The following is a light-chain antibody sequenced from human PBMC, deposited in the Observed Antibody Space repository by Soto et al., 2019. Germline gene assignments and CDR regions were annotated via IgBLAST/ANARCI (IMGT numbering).Light chain of an antibody. V-gene: IGKV1-39*01. CDR3: QQYNTYPIT. J-gene: IGKJ3*01. CDR1: QSISSY. Sequence: DIQMTQSPSTLSASVGDRVTITCRASQSISSYLNWYQQKPGKAPKLLIYAASSLQSGVPSRFSGSGFGTEFTLTISSLQPEDFATYYCQQYNTYPITFGQGTKVDIK. CDR2: AAS.